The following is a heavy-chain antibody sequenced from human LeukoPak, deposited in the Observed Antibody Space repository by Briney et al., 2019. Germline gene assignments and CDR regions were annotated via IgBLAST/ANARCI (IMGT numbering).Heavy chain of an antibody. D-gene: IGHD4-17*01. CDR1: RFSLGNFV. J-gene: IGHJ4*02. V-gene: IGHV3-23*01. CDR3: AKGPNGDYDN. CDR2: IGKNQ. Sequence: PGESLRLSCTPSRFSLGNFVMSWVRQAPGKGLEGVATIGKNQYYTLSVKGRFTISKDNSKNMMYLQMDSLAVDDTAIYYCAKGPNGDYDNWGQGTLVTVSS.